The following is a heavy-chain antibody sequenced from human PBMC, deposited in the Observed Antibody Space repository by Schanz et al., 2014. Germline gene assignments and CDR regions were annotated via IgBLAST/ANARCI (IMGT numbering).Heavy chain of an antibody. V-gene: IGHV3-21*01. Sequence: EVQLLESGGGLVKPGGSLRLSCAASGFTFSSFSMHWVRRPPGGGLQWVSSINSISTYIRYADSVRGRFTVSRDNANNSLFLQMDSLGVEDTALYYCVSFGPPCGGDCQNRFGPWGQGTLVTVSS. J-gene: IGHJ5*02. CDR3: VSFGPPCGGDCQNRFGP. CDR2: INSISTYI. CDR1: GFTFSSFS. D-gene: IGHD2-21*02.